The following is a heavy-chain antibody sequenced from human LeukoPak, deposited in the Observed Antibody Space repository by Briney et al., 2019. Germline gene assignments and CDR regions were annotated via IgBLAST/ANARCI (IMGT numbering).Heavy chain of an antibody. J-gene: IGHJ5*02. V-gene: IGHV1-2*03. D-gene: IGHD3-10*02. CDR3: ARYFRGLGWFDP. CDR1: GYTFTGYY. CDR2: INPNGGGT. Sequence: LGASVKVSCKASGYTFTGYYMRWVRHAPGQGLEWMGWINPNGGGTNYAQKFQGRATITRDTSISTAYMELSRLRSDDTGVYYCARYFRGLGWFDPWGQGTLVTVSS.